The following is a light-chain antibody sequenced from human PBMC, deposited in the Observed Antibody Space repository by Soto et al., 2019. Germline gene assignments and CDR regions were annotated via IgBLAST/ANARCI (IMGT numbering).Light chain of an antibody. CDR3: KSYDSSLSGWV. CDR1: SSNIGAGYD. J-gene: IGLJ3*02. CDR2: GNS. Sequence: QAVVTQPPSVSGAPGQRVTISCTGSSSNIGAGYDVHWYQQLPGTAPKLLICGNSNRPSGVPDRFSGSKSCTSASLAITGLQAEYEADYYCKSYDSSLSGWVFGGGTKLTVL. V-gene: IGLV1-40*01.